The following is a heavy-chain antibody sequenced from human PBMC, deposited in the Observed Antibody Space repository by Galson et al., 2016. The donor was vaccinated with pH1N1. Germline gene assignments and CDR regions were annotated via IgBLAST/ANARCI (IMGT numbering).Heavy chain of an antibody. Sequence: PALVKPTQTLTQTCTFSGFSLSTSGMCVSWIRQPPGKALEWLALIDWDDDKYYSTSLKTRLTISKDTSKNQVVITMTNLDPVDTATYYCARGVRGSSDFDYWGQGTLVTVSS. V-gene: IGHV2-70*01. CDR1: GFSLSTSGMC. D-gene: IGHD1-26*01. CDR2: IDWDDDK. CDR3: ARGVRGSSDFDY. J-gene: IGHJ4*02.